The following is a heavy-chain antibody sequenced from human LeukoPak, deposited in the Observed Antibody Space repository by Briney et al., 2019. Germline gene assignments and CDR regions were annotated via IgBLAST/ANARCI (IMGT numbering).Heavy chain of an antibody. CDR3: ARGRVVVITD. D-gene: IGHD3-22*01. Sequence: PGGSLRLSCAASGFTFSSYSMSWVRQAPGKGLEWVANIKQDGSEKYYVDSVKGRFTISRDNAKNSLYLQMNSLRAEDTAVYYCARGRVVVITDWGQGTLVTVSS. CDR2: IKQDGSEK. V-gene: IGHV3-7*01. CDR1: GFTFSSYS. J-gene: IGHJ4*02.